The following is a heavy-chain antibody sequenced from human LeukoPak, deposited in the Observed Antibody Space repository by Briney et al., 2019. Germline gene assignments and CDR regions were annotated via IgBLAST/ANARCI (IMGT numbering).Heavy chain of an antibody. CDR3: ARGLSIQWLVRGNWFDP. D-gene: IGHD6-19*01. Sequence: SQTLSLTCTVSGGSISYGGYYWTWIRQHPGKGLEWIVSIYYSGSTYCNTSLKSRDTISVDTSKNQFPLQLRSVTAADTAVYYCARGLSIQWLVRGNWFDPWGQGTLVTVSS. CDR2: IYYSGST. J-gene: IGHJ5*02. CDR1: GGSISYGGYY. V-gene: IGHV4-39*06.